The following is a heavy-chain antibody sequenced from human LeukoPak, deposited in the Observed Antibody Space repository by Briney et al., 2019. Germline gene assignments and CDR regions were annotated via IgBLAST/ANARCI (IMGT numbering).Heavy chain of an antibody. V-gene: IGHV1-18*01. CDR2: ISAYNGNT. CDR1: GYTFTSYG. J-gene: IGHJ4*02. CDR3: ARDPYDSSGYYYDASFDY. D-gene: IGHD3-22*01. Sequence: ASVKVSCKASGYTFTSYGISWVRQAPGQGLEWMGWISAYNGNTNYAQKLQGRVTMTTDASTSTAYMELRGLRSDDTAVYYCARDPYDSSGYYYDASFDYWGQGTLVTVSS.